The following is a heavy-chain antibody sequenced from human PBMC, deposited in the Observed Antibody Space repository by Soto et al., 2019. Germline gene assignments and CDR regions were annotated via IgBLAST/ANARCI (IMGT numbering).Heavy chain of an antibody. D-gene: IGHD6-19*01. V-gene: IGHV3-11*01. CDR1: GFTFSNYY. Sequence: GSLRLSCGASGFTFSNYYMSWIRQAPGKGLEWVSYISSTGRTIYYADSVKGRFTVSRDNAQNSLSLKLNSLRVEDTAVYYCARSYSSGWEFDYWGQGTQVTVSS. CDR3: ARSYSSGWEFDY. J-gene: IGHJ4*02. CDR2: ISSTGRTI.